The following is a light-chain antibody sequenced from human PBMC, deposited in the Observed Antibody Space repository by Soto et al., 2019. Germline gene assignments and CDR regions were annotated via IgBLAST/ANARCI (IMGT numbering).Light chain of an antibody. CDR1: SSDVGGYNY. CDR2: DVS. Sequence: QSALTQPRSVSGSPGQSVTISCTGTSSDVGGYNYVSWYQQQPGKAPKLMIYDVSKRPSGVPDRFSGSKSGNTASLTISGRQAEDEADYYCCSYAGSYTVFGGGTKVTVL. V-gene: IGLV2-11*01. CDR3: CSYAGSYTV. J-gene: IGLJ3*02.